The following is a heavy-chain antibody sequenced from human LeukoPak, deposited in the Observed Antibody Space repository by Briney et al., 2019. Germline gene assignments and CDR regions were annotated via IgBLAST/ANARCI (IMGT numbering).Heavy chain of an antibody. CDR2: ISYDGSNK. CDR3: ATKYYYIDY. D-gene: IGHD3-9*01. Sequence: GGSLRLSCAASGFTFSSYGMHWVRQAPGKGLEWVAVISYDGSNKYYADSVKGRFTISRDNSKNTLYLQMNSLRAEDTAVYYCATKYYYIDYWGQGTLITVSS. J-gene: IGHJ4*02. CDR1: GFTFSSYG. V-gene: IGHV3-30*03.